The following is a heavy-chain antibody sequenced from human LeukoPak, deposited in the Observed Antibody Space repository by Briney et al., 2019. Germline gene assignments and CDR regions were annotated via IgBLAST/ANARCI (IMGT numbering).Heavy chain of an antibody. V-gene: IGHV4-59*01. CDR1: GGSISSYY. CDR2: IYYSGST. D-gene: IGHD1-26*01. CDR3: ARVRGATGCYFDL. J-gene: IGHJ2*01. Sequence: SETLSLTCTVSGGSISSYYWSWIRQPPGKGLGWIGYIYYSGSTNYNPSLKSRVTISVDTSKNQFSLKLSSVTAADTAVYYCARVRGATGCYFDLWGRGTLVTVSS.